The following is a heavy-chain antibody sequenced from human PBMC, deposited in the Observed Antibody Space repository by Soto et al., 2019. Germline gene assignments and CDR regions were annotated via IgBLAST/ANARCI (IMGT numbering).Heavy chain of an antibody. CDR1: GGSFSGYY. Sequence: SETLSLTCAVYGGSFSGYYWSWIRQPPGKGLEWIGEINHSGSTNYNPSLKSRVTISVDTSKNQFSLKLSSVTAADTAVYYCSKGVAGRSYYYGMDVWGQGTTVTVSS. CDR3: SKGVAGRSYYYGMDV. J-gene: IGHJ6*02. CDR2: INHSGST. D-gene: IGHD6-19*01. V-gene: IGHV4-34*01.